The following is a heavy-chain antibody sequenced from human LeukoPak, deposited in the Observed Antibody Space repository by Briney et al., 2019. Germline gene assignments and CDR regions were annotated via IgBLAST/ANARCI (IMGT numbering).Heavy chain of an antibody. J-gene: IGHJ4*02. D-gene: IGHD6-13*01. CDR3: ARGFGKGIAAAGYDY. Sequence: SQTLSLTCTVSGGSISSGDYYWSWIRQPPGKGLEWIGYIYYSGSTYYNPSLKSRVTISVDTSKNQFSLKLSSVTAADTAVYYCARGFGKGIAAAGYDYWGQGTLVTVPS. CDR1: GGSISSGDYY. V-gene: IGHV4-30-4*08. CDR2: IYYSGST.